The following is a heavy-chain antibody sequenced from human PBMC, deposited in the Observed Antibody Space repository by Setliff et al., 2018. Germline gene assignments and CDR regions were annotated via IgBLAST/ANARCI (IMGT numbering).Heavy chain of an antibody. Sequence: SETLSLTCTVSGGSISSGSHYWSWIRQPAGKGLEWIGRIYASGSTNYNPSLKSRVTISVDMSKNQFSLKLSSVTAADTAVYYCARESYYYYMDVWGKGTTVTVSS. CDR2: IYASGST. J-gene: IGHJ6*03. V-gene: IGHV4-61*02. CDR1: GGSISSGSHY. CDR3: ARESYYYYMDV.